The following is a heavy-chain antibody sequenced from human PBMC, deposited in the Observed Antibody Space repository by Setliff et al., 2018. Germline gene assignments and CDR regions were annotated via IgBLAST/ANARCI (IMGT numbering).Heavy chain of an antibody. Sequence: LRLSCAASGFSFSSYAMSWVRQAPGKGLEWVSSIIGSGISTYYADSVQGRFTISRDNHKNTLHLQMNSLRVEDTAIYYCAKSPHDFWSGRVFFDYWGQGILVTVS. J-gene: IGHJ4*01. D-gene: IGHD3-3*01. CDR1: GFSFSSYA. V-gene: IGHV3-23*01. CDR3: AKSPHDFWSGRVFFDY. CDR2: IIGSGIST.